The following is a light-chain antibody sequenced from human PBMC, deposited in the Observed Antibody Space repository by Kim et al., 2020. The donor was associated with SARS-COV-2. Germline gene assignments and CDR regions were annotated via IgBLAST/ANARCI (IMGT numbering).Light chain of an antibody. CDR1: SSDVGGYNY. J-gene: IGLJ3*02. CDR2: DVS. Sequence: GQALTLSCTGTSSDVGGYNYVSWYQQHQGKAPKLMIYDVSKRPSGVSSRFSGSKSGNTASLTISGLQAEDEADYYCSSYTSSSNWVFGGGTQLTVL. V-gene: IGLV2-14*04. CDR3: SSYTSSSNWV.